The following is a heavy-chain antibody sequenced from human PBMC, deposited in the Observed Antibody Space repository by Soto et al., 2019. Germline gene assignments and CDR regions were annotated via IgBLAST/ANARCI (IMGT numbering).Heavy chain of an antibody. CDR3: AKDGRRSSSWYGAFDI. Sequence: VGSLRLSCAASGFTFSSYAMSWVRQAPGKGLEWVSAISGSGGSTYYADSVKGRFTISRDNSKNTLYLQMNSLRAEDTAVYYCAKDGRRSSSWYGAFDIWGQGTMVTVSS. D-gene: IGHD6-13*01. V-gene: IGHV3-23*01. CDR1: GFTFSSYA. J-gene: IGHJ3*02. CDR2: ISGSGGST.